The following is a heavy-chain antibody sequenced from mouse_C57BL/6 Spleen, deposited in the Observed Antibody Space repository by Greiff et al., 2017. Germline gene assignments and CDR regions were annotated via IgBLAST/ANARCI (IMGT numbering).Heavy chain of an antibody. V-gene: IGHV1-81*01. J-gene: IGHJ3*01. D-gene: IGHD3-2*02. Sequence: QVQLQQSGAELARPGASVKLSCKASGYTFTSYGISWVKQRTGQGLEWIGEIYPRSGNTYYNEKFKGKATLTADKSSSTAYMGLRSLTSEDSAVYFCARPAQKAWFAYWGQGTLVTVSA. CDR1: GYTFTSYG. CDR3: ARPAQKAWFAY. CDR2: IYPRSGNT.